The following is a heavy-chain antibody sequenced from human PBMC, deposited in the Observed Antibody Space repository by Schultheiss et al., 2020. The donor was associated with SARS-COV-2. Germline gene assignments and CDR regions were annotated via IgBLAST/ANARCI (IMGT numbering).Heavy chain of an antibody. CDR2: IWDDGSNK. CDR3: ARDYGASPTYYMDV. D-gene: IGHD4-17*01. CDR1: RFTFSNYG. V-gene: IGHV3-33*01. J-gene: IGHJ6*03. Sequence: GGSLRLSCAGSRFTFSNYGMHWVRQAPGKGLEWVAVIWDDGSNKYYADSVKGRFTISRDNSKNTLYLQMNSLRAEDTAVYYCARDYGASPTYYMDVWGKGTTVTVSS.